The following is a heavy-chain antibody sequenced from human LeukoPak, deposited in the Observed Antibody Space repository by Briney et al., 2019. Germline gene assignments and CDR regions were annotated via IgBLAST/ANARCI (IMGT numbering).Heavy chain of an antibody. J-gene: IGHJ4*02. CDR2: IYPSDSDT. CDR3: ARRRRVVSGPDPFDY. V-gene: IGHV5-51*01. D-gene: IGHD5-12*01. Sequence: GESLKISCKGSGYTFTSYWIGWVRQMPGKGLEWMGIIYPSDSDTRYSPSFQGQVTISADKSISTAYLQWSSLKAADTAIYYCARRRRVVSGPDPFDYWGQGTLVTVSS. CDR1: GYTFTSYW.